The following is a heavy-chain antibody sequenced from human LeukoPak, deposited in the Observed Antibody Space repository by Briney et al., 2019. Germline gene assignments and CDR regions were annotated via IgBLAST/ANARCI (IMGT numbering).Heavy chain of an antibody. CDR2: INAGNGNT. CDR3: ARDNPDLGMDV. Sequence: GASVKVSCKASGYTFTNYAMHWVRQAPGQRLEWMGWINAGNGNTKYSQKFQGRVIITRDTSASTAYMELSSLRSEDTAVYYCARDNPDLGMDVWGQGTTVTVSS. D-gene: IGHD1-14*01. CDR1: GYTFTNYA. V-gene: IGHV1-3*01. J-gene: IGHJ6*02.